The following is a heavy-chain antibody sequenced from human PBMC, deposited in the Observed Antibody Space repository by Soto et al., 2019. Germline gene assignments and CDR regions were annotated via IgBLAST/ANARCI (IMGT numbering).Heavy chain of an antibody. CDR3: ARDKDYYDSSGLGGFEY. V-gene: IGHV3-11*06. Sequence: PXVSLRISFAASCFTFSDYYMSWIRQAPGKGLEWVSYISSSSSYTNYADSVKGRFTISRDNAKNSLYLQMNSLRAEDTAVYYCARDKDYYDSSGLGGFEYWGQGTLVTVSS. CDR2: ISSSSSYT. J-gene: IGHJ4*02. CDR1: CFTFSDYY. D-gene: IGHD3-22*01.